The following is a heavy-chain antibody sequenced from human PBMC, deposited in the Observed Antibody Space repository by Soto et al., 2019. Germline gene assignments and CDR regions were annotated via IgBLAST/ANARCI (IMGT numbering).Heavy chain of an antibody. V-gene: IGHV1-24*01. CDR3: ATGRYSSSWYYFDY. CDR1: GYTLTELS. D-gene: IGHD6-13*01. CDR2: FDPEDGET. Sequence: VSVKVSCKVSGYTLTELSMHWVRQAPGKGLEWMGGFDPEDGETIYAQKFQGRVTMTEDTSTDTAYMELSSLRSEDTAVYYCATGRYSSSWYYFDYWGQGTLVTVSS. J-gene: IGHJ4*02.